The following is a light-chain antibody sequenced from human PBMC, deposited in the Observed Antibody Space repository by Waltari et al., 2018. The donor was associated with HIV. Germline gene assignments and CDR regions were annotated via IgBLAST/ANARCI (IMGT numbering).Light chain of an antibody. CDR3: QQRSKWPPT. J-gene: IGKJ2*01. CDR2: ETS. Sequence: EIVLTQSPATLSLSPGDRATLSCRASQSIGSYLAWYQQKPGQAPRLLIYETSNRATGIPARFSGSWSGTDFALTISSLEPEDFGVYYCQQRSKWPPTFGQGTKLEIK. V-gene: IGKV3-11*01. CDR1: QSIGSY.